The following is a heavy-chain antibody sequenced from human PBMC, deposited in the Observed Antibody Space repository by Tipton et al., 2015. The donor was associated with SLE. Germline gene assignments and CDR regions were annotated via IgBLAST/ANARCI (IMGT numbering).Heavy chain of an antibody. D-gene: IGHD6-19*01. CDR1: GGSISSSSYY. Sequence: TLSLTCTVSGGSISSSSYYWGWIRQPPGKGLEWIGSIYYSGSTYYNPSLKSRVTISVDTSKNQFSLKLSSVTAADTAEYYCARGGGSGWGWFDPWGQGTLVTVSS. V-gene: IGHV4-39*07. CDR2: IYYSGST. J-gene: IGHJ5*02. CDR3: ARGGGSGWGWFDP.